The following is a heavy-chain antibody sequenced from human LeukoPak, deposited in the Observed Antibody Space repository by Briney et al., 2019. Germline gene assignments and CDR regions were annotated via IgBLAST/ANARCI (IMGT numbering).Heavy chain of an antibody. J-gene: IGHJ4*02. CDR1: GFTFSSYA. V-gene: IGHV3-30*04. Sequence: GRSLRLSCAASGFTFSSYAMHWVRQAPGKGLEWVAVILYDGSNKYYADSVKGRFTISRDNSKNTLYLQMNSLRAEDTAVYYCARDRTCSGGSCYLDYWGQGTLVTVSS. CDR3: ARDRTCSGGSCYLDY. CDR2: ILYDGSNK. D-gene: IGHD2-15*01.